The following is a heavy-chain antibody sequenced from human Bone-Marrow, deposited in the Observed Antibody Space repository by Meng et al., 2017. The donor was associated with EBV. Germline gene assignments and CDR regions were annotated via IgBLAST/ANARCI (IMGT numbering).Heavy chain of an antibody. CDR2: INTDSGNT. CDR1: GYVFTSQA. J-gene: IGHJ5*02. V-gene: IGHV1-3*04. D-gene: IGHD6-13*01. CDR3: ARDGTSNWLLNWLDP. Sequence: QVHLVQSGAEVKKPGASVKISCKTSGYVFTSQALHWVRLAPGQGLEWMGWINTDSGNTKYSQKFQDRVTLTRDTPATTVYMELSSLTYDDTAVYYCARDGTSNWLLNWLDPWAQGTLVTVSS.